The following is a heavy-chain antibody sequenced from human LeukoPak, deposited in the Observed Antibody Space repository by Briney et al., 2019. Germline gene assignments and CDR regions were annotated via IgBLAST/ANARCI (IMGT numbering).Heavy chain of an antibody. CDR3: ARDILGDGYAHFDS. J-gene: IGHJ4*02. CDR2: IFGGGET. CDR1: GFTVSRNI. Sequence: PGGSLRLSCAASGFTVSRNIMLWVRQAPGKGLEWVSVIFGGGETNYADSVKGRFTISRDTSKNMVYLQMDSLGAEDTAVYYCARDILGDGYAHFDSWGQGTLLTVSS. D-gene: IGHD5-12*01. V-gene: IGHV3-66*01.